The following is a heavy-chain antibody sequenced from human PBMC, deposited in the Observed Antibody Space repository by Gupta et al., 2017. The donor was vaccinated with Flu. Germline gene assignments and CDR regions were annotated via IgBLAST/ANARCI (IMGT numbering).Heavy chain of an antibody. CDR1: GYSFTSYW. V-gene: IGHV5-10-1*01. Sequence: EVQLVQSGAEVKKPGESLRISCKGSGYSFTSYWISWVRQMPGKGLEWMGRIDPSDSYTNYSPSFQDHVTISADKSISTAYLQWSSLKASDTAMYYCARDWYYYGSGSYYNWAYFDYWGQGTLVTVSS. CDR3: ARDWYYYGSGSYYNWAYFDY. CDR2: IDPSDSYT. J-gene: IGHJ4*02. D-gene: IGHD3-10*01.